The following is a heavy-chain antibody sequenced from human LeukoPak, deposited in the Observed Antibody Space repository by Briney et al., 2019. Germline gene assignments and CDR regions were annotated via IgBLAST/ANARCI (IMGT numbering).Heavy chain of an antibody. CDR2: ASSDATRK. J-gene: IGHJ4*02. Sequence: PGGSLRLSCAAFGFTFNSYVIHWVRQAPGKGLEWVAVASSDATRKYYADSVKGRFTISRDNSENTLYLQMNSLRPDDTALYYCARDRGDSVTIFDYWGQGTLVTVSS. V-gene: IGHV3-30-3*01. D-gene: IGHD4-17*01. CDR3: ARDRGDSVTIFDY. CDR1: GFTFNSYV.